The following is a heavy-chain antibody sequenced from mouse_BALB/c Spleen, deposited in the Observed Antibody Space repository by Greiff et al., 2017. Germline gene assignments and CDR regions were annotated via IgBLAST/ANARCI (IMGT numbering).Heavy chain of an antibody. J-gene: IGHJ2*01. D-gene: IGHD1-1*01. CDR3: ARSRSTVVAPYFDY. V-gene: IGHV1-20*02. CDR2: INPYNGDT. CDR1: GYSFTGYF. Sequence: EVQLKQSGPELVKPGASVKISCKASGYSFTGYFMNWVMQSHGKSLEWIGRINPYNGDTFYNQKFKGKATLTVDKSSSTAHMELRSLASEDSAVYYCARSRSTVVAPYFDYWGQGTTLTVSS.